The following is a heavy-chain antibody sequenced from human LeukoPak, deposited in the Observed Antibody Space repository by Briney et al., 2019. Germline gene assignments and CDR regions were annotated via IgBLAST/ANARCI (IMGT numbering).Heavy chain of an antibody. CDR1: GYTLSSFG. J-gene: IGHJ5*01. CDR2: ISAYNGNT. Sequence: ASVKVSCKASGYTLSSFGISWVRQAPGQGLEWMGWISAYNGNTNYAQKLQGRVTMTTDIPTSTAYMELRSLRSYDTAVYYCAREKGWFDSWGQGTLLTVSS. V-gene: IGHV1-18*01. CDR3: AREKGWFDS.